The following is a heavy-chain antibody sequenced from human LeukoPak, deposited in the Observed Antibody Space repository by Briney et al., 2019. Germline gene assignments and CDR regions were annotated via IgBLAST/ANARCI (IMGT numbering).Heavy chain of an antibody. V-gene: IGHV4-39*07. CDR3: ARDLTTYYYDSSGAFDI. Sequence: SETLSLTCTVSGGSISSSSYYWGWIRQPPGKGLEWIGSIYYSGSTYYNPSLKSRVTISVDTSKNQFSLKLSSVTAADTAVYYCARDLTTYYYDSSGAFDIWGQGTMVTVSS. CDR2: IYYSGST. D-gene: IGHD3-22*01. CDR1: GGSISSSSYY. J-gene: IGHJ3*02.